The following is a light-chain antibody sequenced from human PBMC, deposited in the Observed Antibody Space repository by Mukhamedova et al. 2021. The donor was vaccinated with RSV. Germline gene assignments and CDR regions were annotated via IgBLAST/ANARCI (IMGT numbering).Light chain of an antibody. Sequence: GGSYNLVSWYQQHPGKAPKLMIYEGSKRPSGVSNRFSGSKSGNTASLTTSGLQAEDEADYYCCSYAGSNVVFGGGTKLTVL. J-gene: IGLJ2*01. CDR2: EGS. CDR3: CSYAGSNVV. CDR1: GGSYNL. V-gene: IGLV2-23*01.